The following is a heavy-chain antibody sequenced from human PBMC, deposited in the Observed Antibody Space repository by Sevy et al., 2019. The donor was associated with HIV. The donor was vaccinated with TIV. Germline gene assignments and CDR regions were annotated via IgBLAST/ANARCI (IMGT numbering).Heavy chain of an antibody. CDR2: IYSGGST. J-gene: IGHJ3*02. D-gene: IGHD3-10*01. V-gene: IGHV3-66*02. Sequence: GGSLRLSCAASGFTVSSNYMSWVRQTPGKGLEWVSVIYSGGSTYYADSVKGRFTISRDNSKNTLYLQMNSLRAEDTAVYYCARDSTGADAFDIWGQGTMVTVSS. CDR1: GFTVSSNY. CDR3: ARDSTGADAFDI.